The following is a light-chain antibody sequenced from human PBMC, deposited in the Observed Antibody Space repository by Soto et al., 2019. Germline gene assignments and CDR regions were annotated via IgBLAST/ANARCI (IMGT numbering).Light chain of an antibody. CDR3: QQYGKLPWT. V-gene: IGKV3-20*01. CDR2: GAS. Sequence: SPATHPRCLVGRATLCCRASQSVSMRYLALYQHKSGRAPRLLIDGASSRAAGSPDRFSGSGSGTDFTLTISRLEPEDFAMYYWQQYGKLPWTFGQGTKVDIK. J-gene: IGKJ1*01. CDR1: QSVSMRY.